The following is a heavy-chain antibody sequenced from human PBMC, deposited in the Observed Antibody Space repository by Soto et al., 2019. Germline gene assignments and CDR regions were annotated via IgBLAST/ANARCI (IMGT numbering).Heavy chain of an antibody. CDR3: VRDRYYGMDV. J-gene: IGHJ6*02. CDR2: IKSDGIST. Sequence: GGSLRLSCAASGFTFSPYWMHWVRQVPGKGLVWVSRIKSDGISTTYADSVKGRFTISRDNAKNTLYLQMNSLRAEDTAVYYCVRDRYYGMDVWGQGTTVTVSS. V-gene: IGHV3-74*01. CDR1: GFTFSPYW.